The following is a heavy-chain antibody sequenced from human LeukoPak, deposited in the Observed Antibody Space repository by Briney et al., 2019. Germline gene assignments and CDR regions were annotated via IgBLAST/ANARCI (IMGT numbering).Heavy chain of an antibody. CDR1: GGSIKGGGFF. V-gene: IGHV4-31*03. D-gene: IGHD5-18*01. Sequence: PSQTLSLTCSVSGGSIKGGGFFWNWVRHHPGKGLEWIGHIYYSGGTSYNPSVKSRVTIAVDTSKNQFSLKLTSVTAADTAMYYCARDHGRPYNYGSDALDIWGQGSLVIVSA. CDR3: ARDHGRPYNYGSDALDI. J-gene: IGHJ3*02. CDR2: IYYSGGT.